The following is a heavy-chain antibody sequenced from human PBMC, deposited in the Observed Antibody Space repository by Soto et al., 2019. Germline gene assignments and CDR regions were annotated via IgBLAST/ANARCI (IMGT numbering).Heavy chain of an antibody. D-gene: IGHD3-22*01. CDR1: GGSISSYY. V-gene: IGHV4-59*08. J-gene: IGHJ4*02. Sequence: SETLSLTCTVSGGSISSYYWSWIRQPPGKGLEWIGYIYYSGSTNYNPSLKSRVTISVDTSKNQFSLKLSSVTAADTAVYYCARQEGYSDSSGPIDYWGQGTLVTVS. CDR3: ARQEGYSDSSGPIDY. CDR2: IYYSGST.